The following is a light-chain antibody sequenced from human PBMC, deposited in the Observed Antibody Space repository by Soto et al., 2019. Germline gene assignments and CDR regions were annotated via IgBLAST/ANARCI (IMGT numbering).Light chain of an antibody. V-gene: IGKV3-11*01. CDR3: QQRSKWPIT. J-gene: IGKJ5*01. CDR2: DTS. CDR1: QSVSNY. Sequence: EIVLTQSPATLSLSPWERATLSCLASQSVSNYLAWYKQKPGQAPRLLIYDTSNRATGIPSRFSGSASGTAVTLPISSLEPEDFAVDYCQQRSKWPITFGQGTRLEIK.